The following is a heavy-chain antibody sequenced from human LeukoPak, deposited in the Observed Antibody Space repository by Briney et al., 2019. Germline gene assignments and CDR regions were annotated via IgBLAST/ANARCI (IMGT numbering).Heavy chain of an antibody. V-gene: IGHV3-11*06. CDR3: ARGGPAAGRFDY. D-gene: IGHD6-13*01. CDR2: ISSSSSYI. J-gene: IGHJ4*02. Sequence: GGSLRLSCAASGFTFSDYYMSWIRQAPGKGLEWVSSISSSSSYIYYADSVKGRFTISRDNSKNTLYLQMNSLRAEDTAVYYCARGGPAAGRFDYWGQGTLVTVSS. CDR1: GFTFSDYY.